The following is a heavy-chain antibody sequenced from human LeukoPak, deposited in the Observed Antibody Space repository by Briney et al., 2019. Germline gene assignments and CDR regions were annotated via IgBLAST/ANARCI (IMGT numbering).Heavy chain of an antibody. Sequence: GGSLRLSCVGSGFTISNYWMHWVRQAPGTGLVWVSRIHPDGSITTYADSVKGRFTTSRDNFKNTLYLYMNSLRTEDTAMYYCARDPNHLVVVTATLDYWGPGTQVTV. CDR3: ARDPNHLVVVTATLDY. D-gene: IGHD2-21*02. CDR2: IHPDGSIT. V-gene: IGHV3-74*03. CDR1: GFTISNYW. J-gene: IGHJ4*02.